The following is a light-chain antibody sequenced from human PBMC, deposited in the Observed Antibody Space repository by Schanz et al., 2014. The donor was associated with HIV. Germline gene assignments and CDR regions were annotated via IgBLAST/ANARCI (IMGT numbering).Light chain of an antibody. V-gene: IGLV2-14*03. CDR1: SSDIGGYKY. Sequence: QSVLTQPASVSGSPGQSITISCTGTSSDIGGYKYVSWYQHHPGKAPKLLIFDVDNRPSGVSHRFSAYKSGNTASLTISGLQADDEADYYCGSYTSSSTPLVFGGGTKLTVL. J-gene: IGLJ3*02. CDR3: GSYTSSSTPLV. CDR2: DVD.